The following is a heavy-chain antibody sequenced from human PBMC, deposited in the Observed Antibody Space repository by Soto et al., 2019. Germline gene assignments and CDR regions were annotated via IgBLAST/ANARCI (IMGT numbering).Heavy chain of an antibody. Sequence: QVQLVQSGANVKKPGSSVKVSSQASGVTFSSETLGWVRQAPGQGLEWVGGIIPLFGTASYAQKFQGRVTITAEESTSTVYMELSSLRSDDTAVYFCATELGENPASPFDAWGQGTLVTVSS. D-gene: IGHD3-10*01. CDR3: ATELGENPASPFDA. CDR2: IIPLFGTA. CDR1: GVTFSSET. J-gene: IGHJ4*02. V-gene: IGHV1-69*01.